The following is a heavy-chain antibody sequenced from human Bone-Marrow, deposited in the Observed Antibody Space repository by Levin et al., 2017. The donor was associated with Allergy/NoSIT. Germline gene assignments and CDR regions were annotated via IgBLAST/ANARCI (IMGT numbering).Heavy chain of an antibody. CDR1: GGSIRSGGYY. V-gene: IGHV4-31*03. CDR3: ARESSSGYHFDY. J-gene: IGHJ4*02. Sequence: SQTLSLTCTVSGGSIRSGGYYWSWIRQHPGKGLEWIGYIYYSGSTYYNPSLKSRVTISVDTSKNQFSLKLSSVTAADTAVYYCARESSSGYHFDYWGQGTLVTVSS. CDR2: IYYSGST. D-gene: IGHD3-22*01.